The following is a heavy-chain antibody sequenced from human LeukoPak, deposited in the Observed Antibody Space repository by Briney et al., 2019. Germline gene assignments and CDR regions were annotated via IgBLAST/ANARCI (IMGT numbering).Heavy chain of an antibody. CDR1: GFTFSSYP. J-gene: IGHJ4*02. V-gene: IGHV3-30*04. CDR3: ARDMFRGAPDYFDY. D-gene: IGHD3-10*01. Sequence: GGSLRLSCAASGFTFSSYPMHWVRQAPGKGLEWVAVIAYDGSIKLYADSVKGRFIISRDDSKNTLYPQMNGLRGEDTAVYYCARDMFRGAPDYFDYWGQGTLVTVSS. CDR2: IAYDGSIK.